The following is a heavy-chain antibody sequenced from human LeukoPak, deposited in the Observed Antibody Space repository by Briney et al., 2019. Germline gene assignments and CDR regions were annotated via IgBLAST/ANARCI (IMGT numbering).Heavy chain of an antibody. J-gene: IGHJ5*02. CDR3: ARVVAGIDWFDP. CDR1: GFAFSSYS. Sequence: GGSLRLSCAASGFAFSSYSMNWVRQAPGKGLEWVSYISSGSSSIYYADSVRGRFTVSRDNAKNSLYLQLNSLRDEDTAVYYCARVVAGIDWFDPWGQGTLVAVSS. CDR2: ISSGSSSI. V-gene: IGHV3-48*02. D-gene: IGHD6-19*01.